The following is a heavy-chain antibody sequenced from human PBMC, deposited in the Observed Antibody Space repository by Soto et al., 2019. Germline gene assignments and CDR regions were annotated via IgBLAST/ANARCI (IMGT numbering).Heavy chain of an antibody. J-gene: IGHJ4*02. Sequence: ASVKVSCKASGGTFSSYAMSWVRLAPGKGLEWVSAISGSGGSTYYADSVKGRFTISRDNSKNTLYLQMNSLRAEDTAVYYCATRPYSYDYWGQGTLVTVSS. CDR1: GGTFSSYA. CDR2: ISGSGGST. V-gene: IGHV3-23*01. CDR3: ATRPYSYDY.